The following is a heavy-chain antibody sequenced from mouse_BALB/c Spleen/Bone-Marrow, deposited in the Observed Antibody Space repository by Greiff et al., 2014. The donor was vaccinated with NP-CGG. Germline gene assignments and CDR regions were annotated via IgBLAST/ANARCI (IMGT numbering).Heavy chain of an antibody. J-gene: IGHJ2*01. CDR3: ARGHGYYVGYYFDN. V-gene: IGHV14-3*02. Sequence: EVQLQQSGAEPVKPGASVKLSCTASGFNIKDTYMHWVKQRPEQGLEWIGRIDPANGNTKYDPKFQGKATITADTSSNTAYLQLSSLTSEDTAVYYCARGHGYYVGYYFDNWGQGTPLTVSS. CDR1: GFNIKDTY. D-gene: IGHD2-3*01. CDR2: IDPANGNT.